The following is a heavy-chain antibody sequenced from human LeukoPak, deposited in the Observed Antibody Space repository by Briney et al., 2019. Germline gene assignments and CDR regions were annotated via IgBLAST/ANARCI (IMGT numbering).Heavy chain of an antibody. D-gene: IGHD1-26*01. V-gene: IGHV1-46*01. J-gene: IGHJ3*02. Sequence: GASVKVSCKASGYTFTSYYMHWVRQGPGQGLEWMGIINPSGGSTSYAQKFQGRVTMTRDTSTNTVYMELSSLRSEDTAVFYCVRGGVGAFDIWGQGTMVTVSS. CDR2: INPSGGST. CDR1: GYTFTSYY. CDR3: VRGGVGAFDI.